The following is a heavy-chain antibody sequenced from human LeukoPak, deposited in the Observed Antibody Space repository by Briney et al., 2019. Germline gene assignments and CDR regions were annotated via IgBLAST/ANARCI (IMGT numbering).Heavy chain of an antibody. CDR1: GASINRGYYS. CDR2: HYHSGSA. D-gene: IGHD3-10*01. J-gene: IGHJ4*02. Sequence: SQTLSLTCTVSGASINRGYYSWTWIRQPPGMGLEWIGYHYHSGSAYYNPSLKSRVTISVDRSKNQFSLKLTSVTAADTAVYFFDVYGSGTRIDFWGPGTLVTVSS. V-gene: IGHV4-30-2*01. CDR3: DVYGSGTRIDF.